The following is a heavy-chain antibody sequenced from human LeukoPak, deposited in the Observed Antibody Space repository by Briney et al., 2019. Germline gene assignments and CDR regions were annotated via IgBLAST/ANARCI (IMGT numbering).Heavy chain of an antibody. Sequence: GGSLRLSCAASGFTFSSYGMHWVCQAPGKGLEWVAVISYDGSNKYYADSVKGRFTISRDNSKNTLYLQMNSLRAEDTAVYYCAKADRRWATYYYDTSGYYYDYWGQGTLVTVSS. V-gene: IGHV3-30*18. CDR2: ISYDGSNK. J-gene: IGHJ4*02. CDR3: AKADRRWATYYYDTSGYYYDY. D-gene: IGHD3-22*01. CDR1: GFTFSSYG.